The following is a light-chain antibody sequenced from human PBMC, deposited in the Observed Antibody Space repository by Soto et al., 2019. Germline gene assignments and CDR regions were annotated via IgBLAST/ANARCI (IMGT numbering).Light chain of an antibody. CDR1: EHVLSF. V-gene: IGKV3-11*01. CDR2: DAS. Sequence: EIVMTQSPATLSFSPGERATLSCRAREHVLSFMAWYQQRPGQAPRLLIYDASNRAAGVPSRFDGRGSGTALPLTISTLEPENLAVYYCPQRNTSSPCFSFGPRNKVETK. CDR3: PQRNTSSPCFS. J-gene: IGKJ3*01.